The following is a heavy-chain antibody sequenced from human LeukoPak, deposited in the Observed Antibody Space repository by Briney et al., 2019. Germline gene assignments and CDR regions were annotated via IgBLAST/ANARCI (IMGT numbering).Heavy chain of an antibody. CDR2: IRSKAYGGTT. Sequence: PGRSLRLSCTASGFTFGDYAMSWVRQAPGKGLEWVGFIRSKAYGGTTEYAASVKGRFTISRDDSKSIAYLQMNSLKTEDTAVYYCTRVAYDYAWGSYRYIDYWGQGTLVTVSS. V-gene: IGHV3-49*04. CDR1: GFTFGDYA. CDR3: TRVAYDYAWGSYRYIDY. J-gene: IGHJ4*02. D-gene: IGHD3-16*02.